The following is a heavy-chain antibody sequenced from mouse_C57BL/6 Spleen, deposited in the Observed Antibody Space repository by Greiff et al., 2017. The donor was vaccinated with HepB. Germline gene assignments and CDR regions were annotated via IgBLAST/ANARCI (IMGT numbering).Heavy chain of an antibody. V-gene: IGHV1-78*01. J-gene: IGHJ1*03. CDR2: IYPRDGST. Sequence: VQLQQSDAELVKPGASVKISCKVSGYTFTDHTIHWMKQRPEQGLEWIGYIYPRDGSTKYNEKFKGKATLTADNSSSTAYMQRNSLTSEDSAVYFCASRDGSSYDWYFDVWGTGTTVTVAS. D-gene: IGHD1-1*01. CDR3: ASRDGSSYDWYFDV. CDR1: GYTFTDHT.